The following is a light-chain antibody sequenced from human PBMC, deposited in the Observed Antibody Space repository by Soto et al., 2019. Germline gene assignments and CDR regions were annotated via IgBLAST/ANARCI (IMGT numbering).Light chain of an antibody. CDR2: AAS. CDR1: QGISNY. J-gene: IGKJ2*01. Sequence: DIQMTQSPSSLSASVGDRVTITCRASQGISNYLAWYQQKPGKVPKLLIYAASTLQSGVQSRFSGSGSGTDFTITISSLQPEDVATYYWQKYNSAPYTFGQGTKLEIK. CDR3: QKYNSAPYT. V-gene: IGKV1-27*01.